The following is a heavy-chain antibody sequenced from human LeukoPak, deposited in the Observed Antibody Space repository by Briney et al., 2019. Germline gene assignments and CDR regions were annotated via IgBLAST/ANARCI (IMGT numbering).Heavy chain of an antibody. V-gene: IGHV4-34*01. D-gene: IGHD2-2*01. CDR2: INHIGST. CDR3: ARATGIVVVPAALIGQDWFDP. Sequence: PSETLSLTCAVYGGSFSGYYWSWIRQPPGKGLEWIGEINHIGSTNYNPSLKSRVTISVDTSKNQFSLKLSSVTAADTAVYYCARATGIVVVPAALIGQDWFDPWGQGTLVTVSS. J-gene: IGHJ5*02. CDR1: GGSFSGYY.